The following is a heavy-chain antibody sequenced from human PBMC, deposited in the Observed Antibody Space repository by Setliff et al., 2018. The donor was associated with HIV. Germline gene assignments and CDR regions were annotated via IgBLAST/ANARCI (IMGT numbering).Heavy chain of an antibody. CDR1: GFTFSSYR. Sequence: GGSLRLSCAASGFTFSSYRMNWVRQAPGKGLEWVSSISSSSTYIFYADSVKGRFTISRDDAKNSLYLQMNSLRAEDTAVYYCTRDYAYDWNAVMDVWGKGTTVTVSS. J-gene: IGHJ6*03. CDR3: TRDYAYDWNAVMDV. V-gene: IGHV3-21*01. CDR2: ISSSSTYI. D-gene: IGHD1-20*01.